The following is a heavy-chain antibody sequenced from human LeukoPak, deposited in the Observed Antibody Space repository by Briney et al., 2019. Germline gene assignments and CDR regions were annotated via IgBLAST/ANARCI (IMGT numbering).Heavy chain of an antibody. CDR3: ARGRDVVVVPGADFDY. CDR1: GDSVSRNNTA. Sequence: SQTLSLTCAISGDSVSRNNTAWNWIRQSPSRGLEWLGRTYYRSKWYNDYAVSVKSRITITPDTSKNQFSLQLNSVTPEDTAVYYCARGRDVVVVPGADFDYWGQGTLVTVSS. D-gene: IGHD2-2*01. V-gene: IGHV6-1*01. J-gene: IGHJ4*02. CDR2: TYYRSKWYN.